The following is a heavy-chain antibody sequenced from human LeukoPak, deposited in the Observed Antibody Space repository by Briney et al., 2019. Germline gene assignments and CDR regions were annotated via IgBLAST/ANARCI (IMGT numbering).Heavy chain of an antibody. CDR3: AKDLVVITPNVGWNDY. Sequence: GGSLRLSCAASGFTFSSYAMSWVRQAPGKGLEWVSAISGSGGSTYYADSVKGRFTISRDNSKNTLYLQMNSLRAEDTAVYYCAKDLVVITPNVGWNDYWGQGTLVTVSS. D-gene: IGHD3-22*01. CDR1: GFTFSSYA. J-gene: IGHJ4*02. CDR2: ISGSGGST. V-gene: IGHV3-23*01.